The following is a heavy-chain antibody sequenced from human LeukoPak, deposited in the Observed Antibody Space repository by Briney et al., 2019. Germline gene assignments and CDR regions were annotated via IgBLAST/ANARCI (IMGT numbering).Heavy chain of an antibody. CDR3: ARGPPFGSGTYYVDY. Sequence: GGCLRLSCAASGFTFSSYNMNWVRQAQGKVLEWVSYISSSSSTIYHADSVKGRFTVSRDNAKNSLYLQMNSLRAEDTAVYYCARGPPFGSGTYYVDYWGQGTQVTVSS. D-gene: IGHD3-10*01. CDR1: GFTFSSYN. V-gene: IGHV3-48*01. J-gene: IGHJ4*02. CDR2: ISSSSSTI.